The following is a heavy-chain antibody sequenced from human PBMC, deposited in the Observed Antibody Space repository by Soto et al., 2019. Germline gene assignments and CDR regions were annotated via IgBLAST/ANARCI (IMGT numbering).Heavy chain of an antibody. CDR3: ARDLWGYCGTDCYPLDV. D-gene: IGHD2-21*02. CDR2: MYNTGST. Sequence: SETLSLTCAVSGGSISSSNCWSWIRQPPGKGLEWIGYMYNTGSTVYNPSFKSRVTISVDTSKNQFSLKLNSVTAADTAVYYCARDLWGYCGTDCYPLDVWGQGTTVTVSS. J-gene: IGHJ6*02. CDR1: GGSISSSNC. V-gene: IGHV4-61*01.